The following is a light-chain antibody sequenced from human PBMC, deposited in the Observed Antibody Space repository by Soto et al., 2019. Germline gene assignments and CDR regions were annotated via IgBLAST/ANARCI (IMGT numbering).Light chain of an antibody. Sequence: DVQMTQTPSSLSASVGARVILTCRASQSTGNWLARYQQKPGKAPKLLIYKASSLESGVPTRVSGSGSGTDFTITISRLQPDDFATYYCQQYNSYVFGPGTKVDIK. CDR1: QSTGNW. V-gene: IGKV1-5*03. CDR3: QQYNSYV. CDR2: KAS. J-gene: IGKJ3*01.